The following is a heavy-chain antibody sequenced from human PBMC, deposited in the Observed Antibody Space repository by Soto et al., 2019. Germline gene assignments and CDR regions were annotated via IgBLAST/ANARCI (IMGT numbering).Heavy chain of an antibody. CDR3: SCGVVVGAKALNY. Sequence: GESLRLSCTASGFTFSNYWMTWVRQAPGKGLEWVAKIKDDGSEKHYVDSVKGRFTIARDNAKNSLYLQMNIMRVEDTAVDFCSCGVVVGAKALNYWGQGALVTVSS. J-gene: IGHJ4*02. CDR2: IKDDGSEK. CDR1: GFTFSNYW. V-gene: IGHV3-7*01. D-gene: IGHD2-15*01.